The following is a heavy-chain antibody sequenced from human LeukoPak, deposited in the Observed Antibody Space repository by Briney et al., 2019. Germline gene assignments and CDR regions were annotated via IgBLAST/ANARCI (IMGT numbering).Heavy chain of an antibody. CDR3: ARVYTGAWSVDY. CDR1: EFTFSIYS. D-gene: IGHD6-19*01. Sequence: PGGSLRLSCAASEFTFSIYSMDWVRQAPGKGLEWISYISSASDTIYYADSVKGRFTISRDNAKNSLYLQMNSLRDEDTAVYYCARVYTGAWSVDYWGQGTLVAVSS. V-gene: IGHV3-48*02. CDR2: ISSASDTI. J-gene: IGHJ4*02.